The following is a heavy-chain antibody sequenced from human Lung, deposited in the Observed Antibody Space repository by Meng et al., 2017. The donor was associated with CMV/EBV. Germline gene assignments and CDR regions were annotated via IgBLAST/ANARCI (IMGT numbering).Heavy chain of an antibody. CDR1: CVSIVCNIR. V-gene: IGHV4-4*02. J-gene: IGHJ4*02. CDR2: IDDSGST. D-gene: IGHD1-26*01. CDR3: ARGKQDAWELLAY. Sequence: VQPAGSGSGMLKPSGTLPLTCGVSCVSIVCNIRWTWVRQPPGKGLEWIGDIDDSGSTNYNPSLNSRISISLDKSKNHFSLKVNSVTAADTAVYYCARGKQDAWELLAYWGQGALVTVSS.